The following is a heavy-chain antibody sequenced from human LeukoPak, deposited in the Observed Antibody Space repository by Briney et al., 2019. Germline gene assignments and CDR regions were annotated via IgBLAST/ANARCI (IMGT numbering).Heavy chain of an antibody. CDR1: GFTFCSYA. D-gene: IGHD2-21*02. V-gene: IGHV3-23*01. CDR2: ISGSGGST. Sequence: PGGSLRRSCAASGFTFCSYAMSWVRQAPGKGLEWVSAISGSGGSTYYADTVKGRFTISRDKSKSTLYLQMNSLRAEDTAVYYCAKDSGIVVVTGSPYWGQGTLVTVAS. J-gene: IGHJ4*02. CDR3: AKDSGIVVVTGSPY.